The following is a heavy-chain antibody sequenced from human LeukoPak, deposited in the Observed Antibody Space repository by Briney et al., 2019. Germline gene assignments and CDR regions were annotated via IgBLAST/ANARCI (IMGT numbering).Heavy chain of an antibody. Sequence: SETLSLTCTVSGGSISSYYWSWIRQPPGKGLEWIGRIYTSGSTNYNPSLKSRVTISVDTSKNQFSLKLSSVTAADTAVYYCARDHARYSSSAHDAFDIWGQGTMVTVSS. CDR2: IYTSGST. D-gene: IGHD6-6*01. CDR3: ARDHARYSSSAHDAFDI. V-gene: IGHV4-4*08. CDR1: GGSISSYY. J-gene: IGHJ3*02.